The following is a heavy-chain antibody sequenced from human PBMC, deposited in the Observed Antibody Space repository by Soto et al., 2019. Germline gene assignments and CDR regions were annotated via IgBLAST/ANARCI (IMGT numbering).Heavy chain of an antibody. D-gene: IGHD1-7*01. CDR3: GRESGETWDYEAS. Sequence: QVQLQESGPGLVRPSETLSLTCTVSGGSISSYRWSWIRQPAAKGLEWIGRLNTYGNTHYIPSLKSRVTVSVDTSRNQFFLTLRSVTAADSAVYHCGRESGETWDYEASWGQGTPVTVSS. CDR1: GGSISSYR. CDR2: LNTYGNT. J-gene: IGHJ5*02. V-gene: IGHV4-4*07.